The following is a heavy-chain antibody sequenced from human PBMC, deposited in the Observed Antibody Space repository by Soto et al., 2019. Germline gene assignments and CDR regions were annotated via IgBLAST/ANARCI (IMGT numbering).Heavy chain of an antibody. V-gene: IGHV1-69*06. Sequence: QVQLVQSGAEVQTPGSSLKVSCTVSGTRFSNYVISWVRQAPGQGLEGLGGIIPIFNTTQYPQKLQGRVTITPDKSTTTASLELSSLRFDDTAVYYCAREGRGKKAGYNGLVSLGYWGQGTPVTVSS. CDR2: IIPIFNTT. CDR1: GTRFSNYV. CDR3: AREGRGKKAGYNGLVSLGY. J-gene: IGHJ4*02. D-gene: IGHD2-2*02.